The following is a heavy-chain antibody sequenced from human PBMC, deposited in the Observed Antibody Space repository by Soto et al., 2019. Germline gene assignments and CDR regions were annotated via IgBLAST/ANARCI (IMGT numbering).Heavy chain of an antibody. CDR1: GHPFTTYF. CDR3: ARSNSKYFRGQMNV. CDR2: INPIGAGT. V-gene: IGHV1-46*01. J-gene: IGHJ6*02. Sequence: ASVKVSCKASGHPFTTYFMNWVRQAPGHGLQWMGMINPIGAGTKSAQGFQGRVTMTRDTSTNTVHLELRSLTSDDTAVYYCARSNSKYFRGQMNVWGRGTTVTVSS. D-gene: IGHD7-27*01.